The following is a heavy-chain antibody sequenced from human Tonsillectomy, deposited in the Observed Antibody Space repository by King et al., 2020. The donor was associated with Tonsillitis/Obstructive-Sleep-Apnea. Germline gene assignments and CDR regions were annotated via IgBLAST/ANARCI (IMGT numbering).Heavy chain of an antibody. CDR3: ATFGRRSYYDFWSGYYNNWFDP. D-gene: IGHD3-3*01. CDR2: IYYSGST. J-gene: IGHJ5*02. V-gene: IGHV4-31*03. CDR1: GGSISSGGYY. Sequence: VQLQESGPGLVKPSQTLSLTCTVSGGSISSGGYYWSWIRQHPGKGLEWIGYIYYSGSTYYNPSLKSRVTISVDTSKNQFSLKLSSVTAADTAVYYCATFGRRSYYDFWSGYYNNWFDPWGQGTLVTVSS.